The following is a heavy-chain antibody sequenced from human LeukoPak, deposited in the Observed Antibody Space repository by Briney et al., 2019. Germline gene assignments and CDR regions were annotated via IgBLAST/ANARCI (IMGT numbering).Heavy chain of an antibody. D-gene: IGHD4-23*01. CDR3: ASGTSTVVTAYNY. J-gene: IGHJ4*02. CDR2: IYPGDSDT. Sequence: GESLKISCKGSGYSFTSYWIGWVCQMPGKGLEWMGIIYPGDSDTRYSPSFQGQVTISADKSISTAYLQWSSLKASDTAMYYCASGTSTVVTAYNYWGQGTLVTVSS. CDR1: GYSFTSYW. V-gene: IGHV5-51*01.